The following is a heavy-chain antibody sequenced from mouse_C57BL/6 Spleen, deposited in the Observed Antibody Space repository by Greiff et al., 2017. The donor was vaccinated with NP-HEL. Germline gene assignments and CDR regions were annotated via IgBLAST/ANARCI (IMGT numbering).Heavy chain of an antibody. V-gene: IGHV1-69*01. CDR2: IDPSDSYT. Sequence: QVQLQQPGAELVMPGASVKLSCKASGYTFTSYWMHWVKQRPGQGLEWIGEIDPSDSYTNYNQKFKGQSTLTVDKSSSTAYMQLSSLTSEDSAVYYCARGGITTVVEVDDWGQGTTLTVSS. D-gene: IGHD1-1*01. J-gene: IGHJ2*01. CDR1: GYTFTSYW. CDR3: ARGGITTVVEVDD.